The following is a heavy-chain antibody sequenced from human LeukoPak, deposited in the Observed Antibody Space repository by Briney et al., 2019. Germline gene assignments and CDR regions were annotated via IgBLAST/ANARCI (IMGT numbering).Heavy chain of an antibody. Sequence: SETLSLTCTVSGGSISSGSNFWTWIRQPAGKGLEWIGRINIRGSTNYNPSLKSRVTISVDTSKNQFSLKLTSVTAADTAVYYCGGDPATGYTGEAWFDSWGQGTQVTVSS. CDR3: GGDPATGYTGEAWFDS. CDR2: INIRGST. J-gene: IGHJ5*01. CDR1: GGSISSGSNF. D-gene: IGHD5-12*01. V-gene: IGHV4-61*02.